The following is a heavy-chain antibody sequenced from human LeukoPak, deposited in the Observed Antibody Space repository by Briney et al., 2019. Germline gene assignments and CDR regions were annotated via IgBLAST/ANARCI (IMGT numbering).Heavy chain of an antibody. D-gene: IGHD3-9*01. J-gene: IGHJ5*02. CDR1: GYTFTGYY. CDR3: ARVDYDILTGYSGFDP. V-gene: IGHV1-2*02. CDR2: INPNSGGT. Sequence: ASVKVSCKASGYTFTGYYMHWVRQAPGQGLEWMGWINPNSGGTNYAQKFQGRVTVTRDTSISTAYMELSRPRSDDTAVYYCARVDYDILTGYSGFDPWGQGTLVTVSS.